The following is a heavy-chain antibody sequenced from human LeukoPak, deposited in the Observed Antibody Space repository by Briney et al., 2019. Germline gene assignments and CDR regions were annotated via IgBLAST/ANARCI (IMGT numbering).Heavy chain of an antibody. CDR2: ISSSGSTI. J-gene: IGHJ4*02. Sequence: GGSLRLSCAASGFTSSDYYMSWIRQAPGKGLEWVSYISSSGSTIYYADSVKGRFTISRDNAKNSLYLQMNSLRAEDTAVYYCARAPATAATIDYWGQGTLVTVSS. V-gene: IGHV3-11*01. CDR1: GFTSSDYY. D-gene: IGHD2-15*01. CDR3: ARAPATAATIDY.